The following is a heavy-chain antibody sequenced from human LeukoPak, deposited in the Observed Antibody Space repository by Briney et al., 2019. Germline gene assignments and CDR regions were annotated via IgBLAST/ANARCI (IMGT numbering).Heavy chain of an antibody. V-gene: IGHV3-30*18. D-gene: IGHD3-10*01. J-gene: IGHJ4*02. CDR3: AKDRLVRGAPPGNLDY. CDR1: GFTFSSYG. CDR2: ISYDGSNK. Sequence: PGRSLRLSCAASGFTFSSYGMHWVRQAPGKGLEWVAVISYDGSNKYYADSVKGRFTISRDNSKNTLYLQMNSLRAEDTAVYYCAKDRLVRGAPPGNLDYWGQGTLVTVSS.